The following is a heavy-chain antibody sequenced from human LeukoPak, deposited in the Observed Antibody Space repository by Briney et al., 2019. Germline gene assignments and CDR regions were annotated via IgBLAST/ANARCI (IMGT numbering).Heavy chain of an antibody. CDR1: GGSISSYY. V-gene: IGHV4-59*01. CDR2: IYYTGST. Sequence: SETLSLTCIVSGGSISSYYWSWIRQPPGKGLEWIGYIYYTGSTKYNPSLKSRVTISVDTSKNQFSLKPSSVTAADTAVYYCARDIHVDIVVGAFDIWGQGTMVTVST. CDR3: ARDIHVDIVVGAFDI. D-gene: IGHD5-12*01. J-gene: IGHJ3*02.